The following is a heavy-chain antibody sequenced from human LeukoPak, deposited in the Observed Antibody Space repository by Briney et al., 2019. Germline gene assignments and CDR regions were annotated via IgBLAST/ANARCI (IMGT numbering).Heavy chain of an antibody. J-gene: IGHJ5*02. CDR3: AREGNIVVVPAAIRGSWFDP. CDR1: GGSISSYY. V-gene: IGHV4-4*07. D-gene: IGHD2-2*02. Sequence: SETLSLTCTVSGGSISSYYWSWIRQPAGKGLEWIGRIHTSGSTNYNPSLKSRVTMSVDTSKNQFSLKLSSVTAADTAVYYCAREGNIVVVPAAIRGSWFDPWGQGTLVTVSS. CDR2: IHTSGST.